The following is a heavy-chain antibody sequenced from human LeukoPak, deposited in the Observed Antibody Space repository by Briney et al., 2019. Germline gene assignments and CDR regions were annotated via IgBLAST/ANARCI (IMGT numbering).Heavy chain of an antibody. V-gene: IGHV1-18*01. D-gene: IGHD3-3*01. CDR3: ARVNDFWSGYPSSGELYYYYMDV. J-gene: IGHJ6*03. CDR2: IGAYNGNT. CDR1: GYTFTSYG. Sequence: ASVKVSCKASGYTFTSYGISWVRQAPGQGLEWMGWIGAYNGNTNYAQKLQGRVTMTTDTSTSTAYMELRSLRSDDTAVYYCARVNDFWSGYPSSGELYYYYMDVWGKGTTVTVSS.